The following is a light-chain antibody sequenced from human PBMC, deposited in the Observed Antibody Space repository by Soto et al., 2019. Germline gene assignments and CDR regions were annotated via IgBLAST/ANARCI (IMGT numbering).Light chain of an antibody. CDR3: QQYGSSPA. Sequence: EIVLTQSPGTLSLSPGERATLSCRASQSVSSSYLAWYQQKPGQAPRLLIYGASSSDTGIPDGFSGSGSGTDFTLTISRMEPEDFALYYCQQYGSSPAFGGGTKVEIK. J-gene: IGKJ4*01. CDR1: QSVSSSY. CDR2: GAS. V-gene: IGKV3-20*01.